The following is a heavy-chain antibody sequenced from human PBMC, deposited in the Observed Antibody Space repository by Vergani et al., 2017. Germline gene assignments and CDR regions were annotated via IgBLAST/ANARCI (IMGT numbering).Heavy chain of an antibody. CDR2: IYSGGST. D-gene: IGHD3-3*01. CDR3: AGGGLNFWSGFLPTHYYYYMDV. CDR1: GFTVSSNY. J-gene: IGHJ6*03. Sequence: EVQLVESGGGLIQPGGSLRLSCAASGFTVSSNYMSWVRQAPGKGLEWVSVIYSGGSTYYADSVKGRFTISRDNSKNTLYLQMNSLRAEDTAVYYCAGGGLNFWSGFLPTHYYYYMDVWGKGP. V-gene: IGHV3-53*01.